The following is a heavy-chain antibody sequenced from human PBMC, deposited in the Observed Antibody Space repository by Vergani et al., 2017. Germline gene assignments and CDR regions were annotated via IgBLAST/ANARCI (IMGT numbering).Heavy chain of an antibody. J-gene: IGHJ4*02. D-gene: IGHD3-22*01. CDR2: IYSGGST. CDR1: GFTVSSNY. Sequence: EVQLVESGGGLVQPGGSLRLSCAASGFTVSSNYMSWVRQAPGKGLEWVSVIYSGGSTYYADSVKGRFTISRHNSKNTLYLQMNNLTAEDTAIYYCAGPQGTSAYYYGGFDYWGQGILVTVAS. V-gene: IGHV3-53*04. CDR3: AGPQGTSAYYYGGFDY.